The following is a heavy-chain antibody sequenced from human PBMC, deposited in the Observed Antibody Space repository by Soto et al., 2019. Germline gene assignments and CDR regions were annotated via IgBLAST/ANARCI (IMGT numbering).Heavy chain of an antibody. CDR2: ISSSSSYT. V-gene: IGHV3-11*06. CDR3: ARVFITIFGVVKSFDY. CDR1: GFTFSDYY. Sequence: GGSLRLSCAASGFTFSDYYMSWIRQAPGKGLEWVSYISSSSSYTNYADSVKGRFTISRDNAKNSLYLQMNSPRAEDTAVYYCARVFITIFGVVKSFDYWGQGTLVTVSS. D-gene: IGHD3-3*01. J-gene: IGHJ4*02.